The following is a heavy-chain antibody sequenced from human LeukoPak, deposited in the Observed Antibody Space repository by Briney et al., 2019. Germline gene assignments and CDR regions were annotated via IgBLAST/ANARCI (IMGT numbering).Heavy chain of an antibody. D-gene: IGHD3-22*01. CDR1: GFTFSDYY. Sequence: GGSLRLSCAASGFTFSDYYIRWIRQAPGRGLGWVSYISSSGSTIYYADSVNGRFTISRDNAKNSLYLQMNSLRAEDTAVYYCASSDYYDSSGYAWWGQGTLVTVSS. V-gene: IGHV3-11*01. CDR3: ASSDYYDSSGYAW. J-gene: IGHJ4*02. CDR2: ISSSGSTI.